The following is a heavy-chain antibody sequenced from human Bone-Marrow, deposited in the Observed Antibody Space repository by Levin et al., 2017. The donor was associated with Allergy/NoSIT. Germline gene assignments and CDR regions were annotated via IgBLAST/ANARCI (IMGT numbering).Heavy chain of an antibody. Sequence: GGSLRLSCAASGFTFSNYAMHWVRQAPGKGLEWVATISYDGSNKYYADSVKGRFTISRDNSKNTLDLQMSSLVTEDTTVYYCARSISANFLIGIDYWGQGTLVTVP. J-gene: IGHJ4*02. CDR2: ISYDGSNK. V-gene: IGHV3-30-3*01. CDR1: GFTFSNYA. CDR3: ARSISANFLIGIDY. D-gene: IGHD3-3*01.